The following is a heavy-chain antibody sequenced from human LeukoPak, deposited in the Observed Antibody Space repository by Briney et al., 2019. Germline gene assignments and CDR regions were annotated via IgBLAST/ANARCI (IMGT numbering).Heavy chain of an antibody. CDR3: AKDTGPAANDAFDI. CDR2: ISGRGDNT. CDR1: RFTFSSYA. V-gene: IGHV3-23*01. Sequence: GGSLRLSCAASRFTFSSYAMSWVRQAPGKGLEWVSAISGRGDNTYYADSVKGRFTISRDNAKNSLYLQMNSLRAEDTALYYCAKDTGPAANDAFDIWGQGTMVTVSS. J-gene: IGHJ3*02. D-gene: IGHD2-2*01.